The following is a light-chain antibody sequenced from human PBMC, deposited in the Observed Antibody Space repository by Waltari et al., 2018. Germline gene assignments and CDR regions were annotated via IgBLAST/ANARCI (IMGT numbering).Light chain of an antibody. CDR3: QQYGSSIT. CDR2: GAS. V-gene: IGKV3-20*01. J-gene: IGKJ5*01. CDR1: QSVSSGY. Sequence: EVVLTQSPGTLSLSPGERATLSCRASQSVSSGYLDWYQQKPAQAPRLLIYGASTRVTGIPDRFSGSGSGIDFNLTISRLESEDFAMYYCQQYGSSITFGQGTRLEIK.